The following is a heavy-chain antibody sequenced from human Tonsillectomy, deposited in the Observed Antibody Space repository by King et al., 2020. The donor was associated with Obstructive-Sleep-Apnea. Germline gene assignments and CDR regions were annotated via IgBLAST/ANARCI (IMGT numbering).Heavy chain of an antibody. J-gene: IGHJ4*02. CDR2: ISYDGRND. Sequence: QLVQSGGGVVHPGRSLRLSCAASGFNFRRTAMHWVRKAPGKGLEWVAVISYDGRNDYYGESVRGRLTVSRDNSRDTSFLQMQNLRHDDTAVYYCVRDAGYQLDFWGQGTQVTVSS. D-gene: IGHD6-13*01. V-gene: IGHV3-30*03. CDR1: GFNFRRTA. CDR3: VRDAGYQLDF.